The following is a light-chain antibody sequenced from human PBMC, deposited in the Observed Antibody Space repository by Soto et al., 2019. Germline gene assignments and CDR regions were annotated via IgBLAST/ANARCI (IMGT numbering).Light chain of an antibody. J-gene: IGLJ2*01. CDR2: SSS. CDR1: ASNIGSNP. Sequence: QSAVTQPPSASGTPGQRVTISCSGSASNIGSNPVNWYQHLPGTAPKLLIYSSSHRPSGVPDRFSGSKSGTSASLAISGLQSGDEADYYCAAWDVSLNVVVFGGGTKLT. V-gene: IGLV1-44*01. CDR3: AAWDVSLNVVV.